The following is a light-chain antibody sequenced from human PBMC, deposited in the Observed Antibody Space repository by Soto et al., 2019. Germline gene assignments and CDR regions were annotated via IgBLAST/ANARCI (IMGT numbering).Light chain of an antibody. Sequence: QSALTQPASVSGSPGQSITISCNGTSSDVGAYNYVSWYQQHPGKAPKLMIYDVNNRPSGVSNRFSGSKSGNTASLTISGLQAEDEADYYCSSSTLSSTRVFGGGTKLTVL. J-gene: IGLJ2*01. CDR1: SSDVGAYNY. V-gene: IGLV2-14*03. CDR3: SSSTLSSTRV. CDR2: DVN.